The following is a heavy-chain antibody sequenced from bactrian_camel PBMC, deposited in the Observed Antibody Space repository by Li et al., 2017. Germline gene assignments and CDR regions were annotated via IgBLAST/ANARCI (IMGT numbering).Heavy chain of an antibody. D-gene: IGHD2*01. V-gene: IGHV3S1*01. CDR1: EPAFSRRC. J-gene: IGHJ6*01. CDR3: AAGDTWYCLSDFRARNFAY. CDR2: KTTSSGST. Sequence: VQLVESGGGSVQAGGSLRLSCASSEPAFSRRCMCWFRQAPGKEREGVAQKTTSSGSTSYADSVKGRFTISQDNAKNTLYLQMNSLKPEDTGLYFCAAGDTWYCLSDFRARNFAYWGQGTQVTVS.